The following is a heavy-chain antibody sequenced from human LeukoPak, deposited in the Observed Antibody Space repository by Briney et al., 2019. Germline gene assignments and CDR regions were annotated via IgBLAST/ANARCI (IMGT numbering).Heavy chain of an antibody. CDR1: GYSFTNYW. CDR3: AKATMFQNSRGDGMDV. Sequence: GESLKISCKGSGYSFTNYWIAWVRQMPGKGLEWMGIIFPGDSDTRYSPPFQGQVTISADRSISTAYLQWSSLKASDTAMYYCAKATMFQNSRGDGMDVWGQGTTVTVSS. J-gene: IGHJ6*02. V-gene: IGHV5-51*01. D-gene: IGHD3-10*02. CDR2: IFPGDSDT.